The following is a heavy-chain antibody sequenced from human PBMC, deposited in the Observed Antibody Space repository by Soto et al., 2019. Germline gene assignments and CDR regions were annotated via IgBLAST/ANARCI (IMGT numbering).Heavy chain of an antibody. V-gene: IGHV4-31*03. J-gene: IGHJ6*02. CDR3: ARRGGIVSRHDSYALDV. CDR1: GGSPSSGGYS. D-gene: IGHD3-16*02. CDR2: IYFTGST. Sequence: SETLVPPRTVSGGSPSSGGYSCALVRPHPGKGPECIGDIYFTGSTHYNPSLKSRVTISVDTSKNQCSRNLTSVTAADSAVYYCARRGGIVSRHDSYALDVWDQWTTVTVS.